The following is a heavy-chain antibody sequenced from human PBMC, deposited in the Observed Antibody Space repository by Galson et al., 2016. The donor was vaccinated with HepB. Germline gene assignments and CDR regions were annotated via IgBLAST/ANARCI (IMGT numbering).Heavy chain of an antibody. J-gene: IGHJ4*02. CDR2: ISGSGAST. Sequence: SLRLSCAAPGFTFSNYDMSWVRQAPGRGLEWVSGISGSGASTTYADSVKGRFTISRDNSKNALHLQMNSLRAEDTAMYFCARHFSGSYLGQGTLVTVSS. CDR1: GFTFSNYD. D-gene: IGHD3-22*01. CDR3: ARHFSGSY. V-gene: IGHV3-23*01.